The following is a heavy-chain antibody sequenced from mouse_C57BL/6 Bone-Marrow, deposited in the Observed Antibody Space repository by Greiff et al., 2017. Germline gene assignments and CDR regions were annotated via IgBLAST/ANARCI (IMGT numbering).Heavy chain of an antibody. V-gene: IGHV1-36*01. Sequence: VQLKQSGPVLVKPGPSVKISCKASGFTFTDYYMHWVKQSHGKSLEWIGLVYPYNGGTSYNQKFKGKATLTVDTSSSTAYMELNSLTSEDSAVYYCARPPYYYGSSYPWYFDVWGTGTTVTVSS. CDR1: GFTFTDYY. CDR3: ARPPYYYGSSYPWYFDV. D-gene: IGHD1-1*01. J-gene: IGHJ1*03. CDR2: VYPYNGGT.